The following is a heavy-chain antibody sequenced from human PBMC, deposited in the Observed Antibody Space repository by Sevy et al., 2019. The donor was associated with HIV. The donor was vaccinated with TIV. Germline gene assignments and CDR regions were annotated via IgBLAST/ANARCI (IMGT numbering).Heavy chain of an antibody. CDR2: SSRSGNRI. V-gene: IGHV3-48*03. CDR3: ARERFLELDYYYGLDV. Sequence: GGSLRLSCTASGFTLSAYNMNWVRQAPGKGLEWVAYSSRSGNRIFYVDSVKGRFTISRDNAKNSLSLQMNNLSAEDTAIYYCARERFLELDYYYGLDVWGQGTAVTVSS. CDR1: GFTLSAYN. J-gene: IGHJ6*02. D-gene: IGHD3-3*01.